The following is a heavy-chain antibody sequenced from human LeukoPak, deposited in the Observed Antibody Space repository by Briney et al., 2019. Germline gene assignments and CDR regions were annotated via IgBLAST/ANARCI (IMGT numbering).Heavy chain of an antibody. J-gene: IGHJ3*02. D-gene: IGHD3-9*01. CDR3: ARSLSYDILTGYDALDI. Sequence: GGSLRLSCAASGFTLSSYWMSWVRQAPGKGLEWVANIKQDGSEKYYVDSVKGRFTISRDNAKNSLYLQMNSLRAEDTAVYYCARSLSYDILTGYDALDIWGQGTMVTVSS. CDR1: GFTLSSYW. CDR2: IKQDGSEK. V-gene: IGHV3-7*01.